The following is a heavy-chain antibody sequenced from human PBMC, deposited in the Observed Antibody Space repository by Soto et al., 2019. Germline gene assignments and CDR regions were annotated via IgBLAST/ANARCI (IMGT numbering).Heavy chain of an antibody. Sequence: EVQLVESGGGLVKPGKSLRLSCTASGFTFGIFTMNWVRQAPGKGLEWDSSIGTTSGYIYYADSVRGRFTISRDNAKKSLYLQMDSLRAEDTAVYYCARVMCGDCSNYYYYSMDVWGQGTTVTVSS. V-gene: IGHV3-21*01. J-gene: IGHJ6*02. CDR3: ARVMCGDCSNYYYYSMDV. CDR2: IGTTSGYI. CDR1: GFTFGIFT. D-gene: IGHD2-21*02.